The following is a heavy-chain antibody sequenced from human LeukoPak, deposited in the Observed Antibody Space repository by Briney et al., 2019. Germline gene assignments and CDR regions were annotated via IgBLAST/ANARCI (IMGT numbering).Heavy chain of an antibody. CDR1: GGSFSGYY. CDR2: INHSGST. V-gene: IGHV4-34*01. J-gene: IGHJ3*02. CDR3: ATLVGFCRGGSCYVEAFDI. Sequence: PSETLSLTCAVYGGSFSGYYWSWIRQPPGKGLEWIGEINHSGSTNYNPSLKSRVTVSVDTSKNQFSLKLSSVTAADTAVYYCATLVGFCRGGSCYVEAFDIWGQGTMVTVSS. D-gene: IGHD2-15*01.